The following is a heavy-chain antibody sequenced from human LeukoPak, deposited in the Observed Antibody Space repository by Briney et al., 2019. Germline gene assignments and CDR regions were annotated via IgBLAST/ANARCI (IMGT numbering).Heavy chain of an antibody. Sequence: GEPLKISCKGSGFTFTNYWIGWVRQMPGKGLGWMGIIYPGDSDTRYSPSFQGQVTISADKSISTAYLQWSSLKASDTAMYYCARSWVAGYGTVLDYWGQGTLVTVSS. D-gene: IGHD6-19*01. CDR1: GFTFTNYW. J-gene: IGHJ4*02. CDR2: IYPGDSDT. V-gene: IGHV5-51*01. CDR3: ARSWVAGYGTVLDY.